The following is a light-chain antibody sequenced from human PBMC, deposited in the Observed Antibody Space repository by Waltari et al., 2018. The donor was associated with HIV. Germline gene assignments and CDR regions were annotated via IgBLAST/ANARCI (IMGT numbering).Light chain of an antibody. J-gene: IGKJ1*01. CDR1: QSISPW. Sequence: DIKMTQSPSTLSASVGDRVTITCRASQSISPWLAWYQQKPGKAPQLLMYKTSTFESGVPSRVSVSGSWAEFTLTISSLQPDDFATYYCHQYNSFSTFGQGTKVEI. CDR2: KTS. V-gene: IGKV1-5*03. CDR3: HQYNSFST.